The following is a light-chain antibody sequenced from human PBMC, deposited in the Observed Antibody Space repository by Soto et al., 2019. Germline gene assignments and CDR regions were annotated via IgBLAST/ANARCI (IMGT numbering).Light chain of an antibody. V-gene: IGKV3-15*01. J-gene: IGKJ4*01. CDR3: QEYSLWPLT. Sequence: EIVVTQSPATLSASPGERATLSCRVSQSVTNNLAWYQQKAGQAPRLLIYGASTRATGIPARFSGSGSGTEFSLTISSLQSEDFAVYFCQEYSLWPLTFGGGTKVEIK. CDR1: QSVTNN. CDR2: GAS.